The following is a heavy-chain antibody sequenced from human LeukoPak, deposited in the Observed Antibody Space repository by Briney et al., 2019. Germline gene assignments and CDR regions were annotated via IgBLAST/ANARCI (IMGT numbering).Heavy chain of an antibody. D-gene: IGHD6-19*01. CDR2: ISGGGGST. V-gene: IGHV3-23*01. Sequence: GGSLRLSCAASGFTFSSYAMGWVRQAPGKGLEWVSAISGGGGSTYFADSVKGRFTISRDNSKNTLYLQMNSLRAEDTAVYYCAKDRPPYSSGWYYFDYWGQGTLVTVSS. CDR1: GFTFSSYA. CDR3: AKDRPPYSSGWYYFDY. J-gene: IGHJ4*02.